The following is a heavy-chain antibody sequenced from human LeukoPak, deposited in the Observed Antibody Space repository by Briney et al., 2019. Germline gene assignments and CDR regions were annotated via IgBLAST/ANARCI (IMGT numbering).Heavy chain of an antibody. D-gene: IGHD1-26*01. Sequence: PSETLSLTCTVSGYSISSGYYWGWIRQPPGKGLEWIGSIYHSGSTYYNPSLKSRVTISVDTSKNQFSLKLSSVTAADTAVYYCARLVQEVGATQGGYFQHWGQGTLVTVSS. V-gene: IGHV4-38-2*02. CDR2: IYHSGST. J-gene: IGHJ1*01. CDR1: GYSISSGYY. CDR3: ARLVQEVGATQGGYFQH.